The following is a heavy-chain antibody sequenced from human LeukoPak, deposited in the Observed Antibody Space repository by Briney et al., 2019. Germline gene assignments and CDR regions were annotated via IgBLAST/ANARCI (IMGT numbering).Heavy chain of an antibody. CDR1: GGSISSGSYY. CDR3: ARGIAAAGYYYYYYMDV. Sequence: ASETLSLTCTVSGGSISSGSYYWSWIRQPAGKGLEWIGRIHTSGSTNYNPSLKSRVTISVDTSKNQFSLKLSSVTAADTAVFYCARGIAAAGYYYYYYMDVWGKGTTVTVSS. J-gene: IGHJ6*03. CDR2: IHTSGST. V-gene: IGHV4-61*02. D-gene: IGHD6-13*01.